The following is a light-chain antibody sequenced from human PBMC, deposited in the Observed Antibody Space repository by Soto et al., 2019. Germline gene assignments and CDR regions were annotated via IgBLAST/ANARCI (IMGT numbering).Light chain of an antibody. V-gene: IGLV2-23*02. Sequence: QSALTQPASVSGSPGQSITISCTGTNNDVGCYDLVSWYRQSPGEAPKLIIYDVTKRPSGVSDRFSASKSGNTASLTISGLQAEDEADYFCSSFAGLATYVLFGGGTKLTVL. CDR3: SSFAGLATYVL. CDR1: NNDVGCYDL. CDR2: DVT. J-gene: IGLJ2*01.